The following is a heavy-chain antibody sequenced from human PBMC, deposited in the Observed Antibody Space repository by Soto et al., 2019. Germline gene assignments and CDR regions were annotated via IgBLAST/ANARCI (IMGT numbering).Heavy chain of an antibody. CDR1: GYTFTSYG. D-gene: IGHD2-15*01. Sequence: APVKVSCKAFGYTFTSYGISWVRQAPGQGLEWMGWISAYNGKTNYAQKLQGRVTMTTDTSTSTANMKLRSRGPDATPVYNCVRDCSGGSCYPPGGIFGYWGQGTLVTFSS. CDR3: VRDCSGGSCYPPGGIFGY. V-gene: IGHV1-18*01. CDR2: ISAYNGKT. J-gene: IGHJ4*02.